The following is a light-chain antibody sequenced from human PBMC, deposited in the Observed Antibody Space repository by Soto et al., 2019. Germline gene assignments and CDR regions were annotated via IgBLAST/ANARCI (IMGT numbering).Light chain of an antibody. Sequence: EILITQSPATLSVSPGERATLSCRASESVGSKVAWYQQTPGQAPRILIYGASTRATGIPARFSGSGSWTDFTLTISRLEPEDFEVYYCQQRHNWRDTFGQGTRLEIK. J-gene: IGKJ5*01. V-gene: IGKV3-15*01. CDR2: GAS. CDR3: QQRHNWRDT. CDR1: ESVGSK.